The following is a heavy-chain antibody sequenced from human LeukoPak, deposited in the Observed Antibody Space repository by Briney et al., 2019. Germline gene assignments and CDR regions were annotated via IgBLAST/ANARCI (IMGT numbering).Heavy chain of an antibody. V-gene: IGHV1-2*02. Sequence: ASVKVSCKASGYTFTGYYMHWVRQAPGQGLEWMGWINPNSGGTNYAQKFQGRVTMTRDTSISTAYMELSRLRSDDTAVYYCARVPSYYYDSSGYYYRSGGADYWGQGTLVTVSS. J-gene: IGHJ4*02. CDR1: GYTFTGYY. CDR2: INPNSGGT. CDR3: ARVPSYYYDSSGYYYRSGGADY. D-gene: IGHD3-22*01.